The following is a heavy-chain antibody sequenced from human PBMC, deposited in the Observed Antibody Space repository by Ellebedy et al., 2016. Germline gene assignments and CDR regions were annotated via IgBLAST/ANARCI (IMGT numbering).Heavy chain of an antibody. Sequence: ASVKVSXXAFGYTFSDHYIHWVRQAPGQGLEWMGFINPKSGSTDYTEHFQGRVTMTRDTSTLTVYMELRGLKSEDTAVYYCARDLRPMRWGSPDRYFDVWGRGTLVTVSS. CDR1: GYTFSDHY. D-gene: IGHD1-14*01. J-gene: IGHJ2*01. CDR2: INPKSGST. CDR3: ARDLRPMRWGSPDRYFDV. V-gene: IGHV1-2*02.